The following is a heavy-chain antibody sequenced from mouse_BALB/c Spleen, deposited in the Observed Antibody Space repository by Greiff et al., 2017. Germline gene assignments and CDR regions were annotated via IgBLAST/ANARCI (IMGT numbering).Heavy chain of an antibody. CDR1: GFTFSSYG. Sequence: EVMLVESGGGLVQPGGSLKLSCAASGFTFSSYGMSWVRQTPDKRLELVATINSNGGSTYYPDSVKGRFTISRDNAKNTLYLQMSSLKSEDTAMYYCARDRGYYGYWFAYWGQGTLVTVSA. V-gene: IGHV5-6-3*01. J-gene: IGHJ3*01. D-gene: IGHD1-2*01. CDR3: ARDRGYYGYWFAY. CDR2: INSNGGST.